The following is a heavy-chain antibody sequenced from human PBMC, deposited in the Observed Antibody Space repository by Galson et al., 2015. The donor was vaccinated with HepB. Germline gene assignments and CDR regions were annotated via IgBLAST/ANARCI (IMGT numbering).Heavy chain of an antibody. CDR2: NIPLFATI. CDR3: GRSSYLVVEPPAVPFDY. CDR1: GGTFSRFA. J-gene: IGHJ4*02. D-gene: IGHD2-21*02. V-gene: IGHV1-69*01. Sequence: SCKASGGTFSRFAVNWVRQAPGQGLEWIGGNIPLFATINYSQKFQGRVTISADESTSPTYMELSNLGSDSTAVHYCGRSSYLVVEPPAVPFDYWGQGTLVTVSS.